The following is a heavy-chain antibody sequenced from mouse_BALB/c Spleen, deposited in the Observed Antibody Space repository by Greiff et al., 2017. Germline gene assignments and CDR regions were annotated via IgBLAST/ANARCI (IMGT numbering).Heavy chain of an antibody. Sequence: VQLQQSGPELVKPGASVKISCKASGYTFTDYNMHWVKQSHGKSLEWIGYIYPYNGGTGYNQKFKSKATLTVDNSSSTAYMELRSLTSEDSAVYYCAPAYYGNYDAMDYWGQGTSVTVSS. D-gene: IGHD2-10*01. CDR2: IYPYNGGT. V-gene: IGHV1S29*02. J-gene: IGHJ4*01. CDR3: APAYYGNYDAMDY. CDR1: GYTFTDYN.